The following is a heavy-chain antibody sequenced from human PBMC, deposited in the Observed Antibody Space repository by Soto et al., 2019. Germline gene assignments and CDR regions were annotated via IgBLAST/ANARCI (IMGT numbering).Heavy chain of an antibody. J-gene: IGHJ4*02. CDR1: GYTFTSYA. D-gene: IGHD3-22*01. CDR2: INAGNGNT. CDR3: ARAHYYYDSSGYLDY. V-gene: IGHV1-3*01. Sequence: ASVKVSCKASGYTFTSYAMHWVRQAPGQRLEWMGWINAGNGNTKYSQKIQGRVTITRDTSASTAYMELSSLRSEDTAVYYCARAHYYYDSSGYLDYWGQGTLVTV.